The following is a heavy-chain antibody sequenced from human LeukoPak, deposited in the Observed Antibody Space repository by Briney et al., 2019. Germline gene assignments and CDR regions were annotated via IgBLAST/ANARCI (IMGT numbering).Heavy chain of an antibody. Sequence: SETLSLTCTVSNDSVSSHYWSWIRQPPGKGLEWIGHIYYSGSTNYTPSLKSRVTISVDTSKNQYPLKLSSVTAADTAVYYCARHRSSSSQWDYWGQGTQVTVSS. J-gene: IGHJ4*02. D-gene: IGHD6-13*01. V-gene: IGHV4-59*08. CDR1: NDSVSSHY. CDR2: IYYSGST. CDR3: ARHRSSSSQWDY.